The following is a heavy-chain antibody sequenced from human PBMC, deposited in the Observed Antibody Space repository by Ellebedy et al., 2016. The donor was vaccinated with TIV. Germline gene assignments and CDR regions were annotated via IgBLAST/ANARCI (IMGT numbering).Heavy chain of an antibody. Sequence: SETLSLTXAVYGGSFSGYYWSWIRQPPGKGLEWIGEINHSGSTNYNPSLKSRVTISVDTSKNQFSLKLSSVTAADTAVYYCARGRSSSWVLSRTYFDYWGQGTLVTVSS. CDR2: INHSGST. D-gene: IGHD6-13*01. J-gene: IGHJ4*02. V-gene: IGHV4-34*01. CDR1: GGSFSGYY. CDR3: ARGRSSSWVLSRTYFDY.